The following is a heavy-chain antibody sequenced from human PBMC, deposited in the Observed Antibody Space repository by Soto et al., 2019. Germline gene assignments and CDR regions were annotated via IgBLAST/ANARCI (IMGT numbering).Heavy chain of an antibody. D-gene: IGHD3-22*01. CDR1: GFTFSTSD. V-gene: IGHV3-30*03. J-gene: IGHJ4*02. CDR3: ARASNPYYYDSSGPR. Sequence: SGGSLRLSCVASGFTFSTSDMHWVRQAPGQGLEWVAVVSYDERNIYYADSVKGRFSVSRDNSKNTLFLHMNSLRAEDTAVYYCARASNPYYYDSSGPRWGQGTLVTVSS. CDR2: VSYDERNI.